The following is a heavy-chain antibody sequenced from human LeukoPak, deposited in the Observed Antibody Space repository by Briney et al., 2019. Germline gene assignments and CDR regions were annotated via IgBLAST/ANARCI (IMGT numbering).Heavy chain of an antibody. J-gene: IGHJ3*02. CDR2: IYYSGGT. D-gene: IGHD3-22*01. CDR1: GGSISSGGYY. CDR3: ARSATYYYDSSGSQDI. V-gene: IGHV4-31*03. Sequence: SQTLSLTCTVSGGSISSGGYYWSWIAQHPGKGLEWIGYIYYSGGTYYNPSLKSRVTISVDTSKNQFSLKLSSVTDADTAVYYCARSATYYYDSSGSQDIWGQGTMVTVSS.